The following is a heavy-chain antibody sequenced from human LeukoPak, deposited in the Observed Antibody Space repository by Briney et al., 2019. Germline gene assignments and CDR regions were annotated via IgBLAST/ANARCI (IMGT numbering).Heavy chain of an antibody. Sequence: PETLSPTCPVSAGSLSTSNYYWGWLRHPPGKGLEWVGTILYSGSTYYTPSLKSPATISLDTCKNQFSLKLSSVTAADTAVYYCARRRGYCSSTGCYFFAFDIWGQGTMVTVSS. D-gene: IGHD2-2*01. CDR3: ARRRGYCSSTGCYFFAFDI. CDR2: ILYSGST. V-gene: IGHV4-39*07. J-gene: IGHJ3*02. CDR1: AGSLSTSNYY.